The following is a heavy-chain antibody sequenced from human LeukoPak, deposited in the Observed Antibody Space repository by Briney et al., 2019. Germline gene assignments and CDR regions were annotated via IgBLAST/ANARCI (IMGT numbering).Heavy chain of an antibody. Sequence: SETLSLTCAVSGYSISSGYYWGWIRQPPGKGLEWIGSIYHSGSTYYNPSLKSRVTISVDTSKNQFSLKLSSVTAADTAVYYCARDGRYCSSTRCNTGASFDYWGEGTLVTVSS. CDR1: GYSISSGYY. V-gene: IGHV4-38-2*02. D-gene: IGHD2-2*02. J-gene: IGHJ4*02. CDR2: IYHSGST. CDR3: ARDGRYCSSTRCNTGASFDY.